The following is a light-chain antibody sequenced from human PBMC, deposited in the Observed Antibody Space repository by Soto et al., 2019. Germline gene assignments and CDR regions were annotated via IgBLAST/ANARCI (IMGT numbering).Light chain of an antibody. CDR2: KAS. CDR1: QSISTW. J-gene: IGKJ4*01. CDR3: QQYNSYSPLT. Sequence: DIQMTQSPSTLPASVGDSVTITCRRYQSISTWLAWSQQKPGKDPNLLIYKASRLETGVPSRFSGSGSWTEFTLPIICLHPDDFATYYCQQYNSYSPLTFRGGTKVDIK. V-gene: IGKV1-5*03.